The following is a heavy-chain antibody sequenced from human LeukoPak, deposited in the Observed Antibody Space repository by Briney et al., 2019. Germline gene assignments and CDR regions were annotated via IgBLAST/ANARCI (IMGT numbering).Heavy chain of an antibody. Sequence: ASVRVSCKASGYTFTGYYMHWVRQAPGQGLEWMGWINPNSGGTNYAQKFQGWVTMTRDTSISTAYMELSRLRSDDTAVYYCARAAEAAAGTALSWFDPWGQGTLVTVSS. D-gene: IGHD6-13*01. CDR1: GYTFTGYY. V-gene: IGHV1-2*04. CDR2: INPNSGGT. J-gene: IGHJ5*02. CDR3: ARAAEAAAGTALSWFDP.